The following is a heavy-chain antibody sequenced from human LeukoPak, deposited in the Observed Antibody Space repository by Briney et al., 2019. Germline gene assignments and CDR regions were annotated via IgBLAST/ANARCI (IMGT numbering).Heavy chain of an antibody. Sequence: GGSLRPSCAASGFTFRSFAMSGVRKAPGKGLEWVSAISGSGGSTYYADSVKGRFTISRDNSKNTLYLQMNSLRAEDTAVYYCAKDYGDYGDYWGQGTLVTVSS. D-gene: IGHD4-17*01. CDR2: ISGSGGST. V-gene: IGHV3-23*01. CDR1: GFTFRSFA. J-gene: IGHJ4*02. CDR3: AKDYGDYGDY.